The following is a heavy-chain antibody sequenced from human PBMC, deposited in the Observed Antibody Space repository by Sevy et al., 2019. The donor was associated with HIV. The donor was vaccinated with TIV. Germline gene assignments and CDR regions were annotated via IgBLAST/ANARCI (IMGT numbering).Heavy chain of an antibody. V-gene: IGHV3-7*01. CDR3: EGEWGDDFDDRRASYYYFYGMDV. J-gene: IGHJ6*02. D-gene: IGHD4-17*01. Sequence: GGSLRLSCAASGFTFSIYWMTWVRQAPGKGLEWVANIKQDGSEKYYVDSVKGRFTISRDNAKNSLYLQMNSLRADDTAVYNCEGEWGDDFDDRRASYYYFYGMDVWGQGTTVTVSS. CDR2: IKQDGSEK. CDR1: GFTFSIYW.